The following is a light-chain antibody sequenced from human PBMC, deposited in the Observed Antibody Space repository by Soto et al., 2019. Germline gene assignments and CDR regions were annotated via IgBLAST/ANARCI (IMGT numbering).Light chain of an antibody. CDR1: SSNIGAGYG. CDR3: QSYDSSLNGVV. CDR2: GNS. J-gene: IGLJ2*01. V-gene: IGLV1-40*01. Sequence: QSVLTRPPSVSGAPGQRVTISCTGSSSNIGAGYGVHWYQQLPGTAPKLLIYGNSNRPSGVPDRFSGSKSGTSASLAITGLQAEDEADYYCQSYDSSLNGVVFGGGTKLTVL.